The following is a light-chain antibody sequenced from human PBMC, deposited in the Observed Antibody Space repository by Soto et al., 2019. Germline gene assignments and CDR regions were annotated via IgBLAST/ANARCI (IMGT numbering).Light chain of an antibody. V-gene: IGKV1-39*01. Sequence: DIQMTQSPSSLCASVGDRFTITCRASQSISSYLNWYQQKPGKAPKLLXYPASSLQSGVPSRFSGSGSGTDFTLTISSLPPEDFETYYCQQSYSTPQTFGQGTKVDIK. CDR1: QSISSY. J-gene: IGKJ1*01. CDR3: QQSYSTPQT. CDR2: PAS.